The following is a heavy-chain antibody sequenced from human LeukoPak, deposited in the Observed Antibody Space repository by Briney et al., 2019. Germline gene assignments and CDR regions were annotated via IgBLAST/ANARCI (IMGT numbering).Heavy chain of an antibody. D-gene: IGHD3-22*01. V-gene: IGHV3-30-3*01. Sequence: PGGSLRLSCAASGFTFSSYAMHWVRQAPGKGLEWVAVISYDGSNKYYADSVKGRFTISRDNSKNTLYLQMNSLRAEDTAVYYCARGGITMIVVVTIDYWGQGTLVTVSS. CDR1: GFTFSSYA. J-gene: IGHJ4*02. CDR2: ISYDGSNK. CDR3: ARGGITMIVVVTIDY.